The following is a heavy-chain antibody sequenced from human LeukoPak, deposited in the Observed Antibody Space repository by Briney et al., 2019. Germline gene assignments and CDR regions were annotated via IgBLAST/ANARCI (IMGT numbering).Heavy chain of an antibody. D-gene: IGHD2-15*01. Sequence: SETLSLTCSVSGYSISSGYYWGWIRQPPGKGLEWIGSMSHSGSTYYNPSLKSRVTISVDTSRNQFSLKLSSVTATDTAVYYCARAYISVVAATMGFDYWGQGTLVTVSS. CDR2: MSHSGST. J-gene: IGHJ4*02. CDR3: ARAYISVVAATMGFDY. CDR1: GYSISSGYY. V-gene: IGHV4-38-2*02.